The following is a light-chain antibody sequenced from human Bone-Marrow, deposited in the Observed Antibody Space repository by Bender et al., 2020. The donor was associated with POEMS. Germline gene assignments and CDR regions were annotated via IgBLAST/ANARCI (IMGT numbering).Light chain of an antibody. CDR2: AVS. Sequence: SALTQPASVSGSPGQSITISCTGSSDDVGTYDFVSWYQQHPGKAPKLIIFAVSERPSGVPDRFSGSKSGNTASLTVSGLQAEDEADYFCCSYAGSNTYFFGTGTKVTVL. V-gene: IGLV2-23*02. J-gene: IGLJ1*01. CDR1: SDDVGTYDF. CDR3: CSYAGSNTYF.